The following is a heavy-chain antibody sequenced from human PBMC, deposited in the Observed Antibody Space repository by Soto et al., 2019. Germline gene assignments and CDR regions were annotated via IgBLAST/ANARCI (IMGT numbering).Heavy chain of an antibody. Sequence: SETLSLTCTVSGGSISSGGYYWSWIRQHPGKGLEWIGYIYYSGSTYYNPSLKSRVTISVDTSKNQFSLKLSSVTAADTAVYYCARDRRGYNWNDGSYNWFDPWGQGTLVTVSS. CDR1: GGSISSGGYY. D-gene: IGHD1-20*01. V-gene: IGHV4-31*03. CDR2: IYYSGST. CDR3: ARDRRGYNWNDGSYNWFDP. J-gene: IGHJ5*02.